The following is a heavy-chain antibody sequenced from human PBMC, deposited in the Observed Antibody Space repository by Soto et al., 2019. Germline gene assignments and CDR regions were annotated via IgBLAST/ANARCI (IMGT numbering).Heavy chain of an antibody. D-gene: IGHD6-19*01. J-gene: IGHJ4*02. Sequence: QMQLVESGGGVVQPGRSLRLSCVASGFSFSNHGMHWVRQAPGKGLEWVAVISYDGSNKDYVESVKGRFTISRDNSKNPLYLQINSLRVEDTAVFYCARNSRATVAGAPDYWGQGTLVTVSS. CDR1: GFSFSNHG. CDR3: ARNSRATVAGAPDY. CDR2: ISYDGSNK. V-gene: IGHV3-30*03.